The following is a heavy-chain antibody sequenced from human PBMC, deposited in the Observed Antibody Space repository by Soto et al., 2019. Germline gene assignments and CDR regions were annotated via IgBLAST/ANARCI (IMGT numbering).Heavy chain of an antibody. CDR1: GSTFSSYG. CDR3: ARDESAGSSIRY. D-gene: IGHD2-2*01. J-gene: IGHJ4*02. V-gene: IGHV3-21*01. Sequence: EVPVVESGGGLVKPGGSLRLSCTASGSTFSSYGMNWVRQAPGQGLEWVSSITNSGNYIYYADSVQGRFTISRDNARNSLYLQMNSLRAEDTAVYFCARDESAGSSIRYWGQGSLVTVSS. CDR2: ITNSGNYI.